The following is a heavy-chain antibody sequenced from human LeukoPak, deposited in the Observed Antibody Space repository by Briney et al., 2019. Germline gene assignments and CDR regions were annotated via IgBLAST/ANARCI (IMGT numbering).Heavy chain of an antibody. D-gene: IGHD3-22*01. V-gene: IGHV3-53*01. CDR3: ANPSAYYFTALDY. J-gene: IGHJ4*02. Sequence: GGSLRLSCAASGFTVSSNYMTWVRQAPGKGLEWISLIYSGGSTYYADSVKGRFTISRDNSKNTMHLQMNSLRTEDTAVYYCANPSAYYFTALDYWGRGSLVTVSS. CDR2: IYSGGST. CDR1: GFTVSSNY.